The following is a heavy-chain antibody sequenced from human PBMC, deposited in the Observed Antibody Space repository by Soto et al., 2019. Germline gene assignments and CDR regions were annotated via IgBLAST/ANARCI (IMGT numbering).Heavy chain of an antibody. CDR3: ARPYYDQSWGSYRSPFYF. CDR2: IKEDGNEK. J-gene: IGHJ4*02. Sequence: EVQLVESGGGLVQPGGSLRLSCAASGFIFRNYWMTWVRQAPGKGLEWVANIKEDGNEKYYVDCVKGRFTISRDNAKNSLNLQMNSLRAEETAVYYCARPYYDQSWGSYRSPFYFWGQGTLVTVSS. D-gene: IGHD3-16*02. CDR1: GFIFRNYW. V-gene: IGHV3-7*01.